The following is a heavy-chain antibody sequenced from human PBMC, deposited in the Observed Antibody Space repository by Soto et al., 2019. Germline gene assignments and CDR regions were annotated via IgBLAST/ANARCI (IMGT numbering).Heavy chain of an antibody. V-gene: IGHV3-23*01. J-gene: IGHJ5*02. CDR3: AKDTVPVATPWFDP. CDR2: ISGSGGST. D-gene: IGHD2-2*01. Sequence: PGGFLRLSCAASGFTFSNYAVTWVRQAPGKGLEWVSTISGSGGSTYYADSVKGRFTISRDNSKNTLYLQMNSLRAEDTAVYYCAKDTVPVATPWFDPWGQGTLVTVSS. CDR1: GFTFSNYA.